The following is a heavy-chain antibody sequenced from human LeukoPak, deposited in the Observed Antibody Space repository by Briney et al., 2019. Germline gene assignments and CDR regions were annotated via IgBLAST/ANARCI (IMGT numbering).Heavy chain of an antibody. D-gene: IGHD3-10*01. CDR1: GFTFSSYG. CDR2: IRYDGSNK. Sequence: GGSLRLSCAASGFTFSSYGMPWVRQAPGEGLEWVAFIRYDGSNKYYADSVKGRFTISRDNSKNTLYLQMNSLRAEDTAVYYCVKDSDLLLLGELFGWGQGTLVTVSS. CDR3: VKDSDLLLLGELFG. V-gene: IGHV3-30*02. J-gene: IGHJ4*02.